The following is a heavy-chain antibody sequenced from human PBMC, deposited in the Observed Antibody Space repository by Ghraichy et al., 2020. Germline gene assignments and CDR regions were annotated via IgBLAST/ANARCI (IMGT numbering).Heavy chain of an antibody. D-gene: IGHD7-27*01. CDR1: GFTVSSNY. V-gene: IGHV3-53*01. CDR3: ARERRDWGFDRFEGRGSFDL. CDR2: IYSGGST. J-gene: IGHJ2*01. Sequence: GGSLRLSCAASGFTVSSNYMSWVRQAPGKGLEWVSVIYSGGSTYYADSVKGRFTISRDNSKNTLYLQMNSLRAEDTAVYYCARERRDWGFDRFEGRGSFDLWGRVTLVTVSS.